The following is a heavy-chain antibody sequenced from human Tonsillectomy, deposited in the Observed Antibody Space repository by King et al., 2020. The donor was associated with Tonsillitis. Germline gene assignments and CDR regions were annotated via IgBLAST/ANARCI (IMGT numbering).Heavy chain of an antibody. CDR2: IYTSGRT. Sequence: VQLQESGPGLVKPSQTLSLTCTVSGGSVSSGSYYWTWIRQPAGKGLEWIGRIYTSGRTNYNPSLKSRVTLSVDTSKNQFSLNLSSVTAADTAVYYCARADDFWDYYMDVWGKGTTVTVSS. CDR3: ARADDFWDYYMDV. J-gene: IGHJ6*03. V-gene: IGHV4-61*02. D-gene: IGHD3-3*01. CDR1: GGSVSSGSYY.